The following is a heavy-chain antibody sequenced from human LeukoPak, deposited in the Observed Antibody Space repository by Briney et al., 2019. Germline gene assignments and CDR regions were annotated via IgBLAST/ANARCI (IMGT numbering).Heavy chain of an antibody. Sequence: SETLSLTCAVYGGSFSGYYWSWIRQPPGKGLEGIGEINHSGSTNYNPSLKSRVTISVDTSKNQFSLKLSSVTAADTAVYYCARGYYYDSSGYYWKWGQGTLVTVSS. CDR1: GGSFSGYY. J-gene: IGHJ4*02. V-gene: IGHV4-34*01. D-gene: IGHD3-22*01. CDR3: ARGYYYDSSGYYWK. CDR2: INHSGST.